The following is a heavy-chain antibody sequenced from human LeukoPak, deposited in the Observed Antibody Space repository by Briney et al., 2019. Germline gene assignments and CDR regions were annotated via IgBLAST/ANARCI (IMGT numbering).Heavy chain of an antibody. CDR3: ATGSQPGTTFDY. V-gene: IGHV3-43*02. Sequence: GGSLRLSCAASGVTFNDYPMHWVRQAPGKGLEWVSLISGDGSVTDYADSVKGRFTIYRENSKTSLYLQMNSLRLEETAFYYCATGSQPGTTFDYWGQGTLVTASS. J-gene: IGHJ4*02. CDR2: ISGDGSVT. CDR1: GVTFNDYP. D-gene: IGHD1-14*01.